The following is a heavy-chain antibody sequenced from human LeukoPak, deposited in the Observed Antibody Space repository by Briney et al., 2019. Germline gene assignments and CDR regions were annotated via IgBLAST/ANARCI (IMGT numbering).Heavy chain of an antibody. CDR3: ARPYYDSSGSHFDY. CDR1: GFTFSSYW. CDR2: IKQVGSEK. Sequence: GGSLRLSCAASGFTFSSYWMSWVRQAPGKGLEWVANIKQVGSEKYYVDSVKGRFTISRDNAKNSLYLQMNSLRAEDTAVYYCARPYYDSSGSHFDYWGQGTLVTVSS. D-gene: IGHD3-22*01. J-gene: IGHJ4*02. V-gene: IGHV3-7*01.